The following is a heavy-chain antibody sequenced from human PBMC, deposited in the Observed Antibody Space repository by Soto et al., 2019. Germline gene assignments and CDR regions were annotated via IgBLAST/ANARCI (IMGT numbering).Heavy chain of an antibody. CDR2: ISYDGSNK. D-gene: IGHD3-16*02. CDR3: ARDRLRLGELSLLGYFDY. CDR1: GFTFSSCG. V-gene: IGHV3-30*03. Sequence: GGSLRLSCAASGFTFSSCGMHWVRQAPGKGLEWVASISYDGSNKYYADSVKGRFTISRDNSKNTLSVQMDSLRAEDTAVYYCARDRLRLGELSLLGYFDYWGQGTLVTVSS. J-gene: IGHJ4*02.